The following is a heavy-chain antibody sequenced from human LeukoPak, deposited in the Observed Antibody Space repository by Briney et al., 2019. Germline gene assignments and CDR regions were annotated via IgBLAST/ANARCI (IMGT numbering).Heavy chain of an antibody. Sequence: RGSLRLSCAASGFTFSSYEMNWVRQAPGKGLEWVSYISCSGSTIYYADSVKGRFTISRDNAKNSLYLQMNSLRAEDTAVYYCAELGITMIGGVWGKGTTVTISS. CDR2: ISCSGSTI. D-gene: IGHD3-10*02. J-gene: IGHJ6*03. CDR3: AELGITMIGGV. CDR1: GFTFSSYE. V-gene: IGHV3-48*03.